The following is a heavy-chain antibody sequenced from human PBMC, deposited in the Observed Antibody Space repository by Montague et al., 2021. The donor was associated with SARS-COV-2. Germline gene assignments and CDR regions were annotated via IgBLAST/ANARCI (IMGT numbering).Heavy chain of an antibody. CDR3: ARGRKSRVSVVRGVLTSSYFEF. CDR2: INQSGTT. D-gene: IGHD3-10*01. J-gene: IGHJ4*02. V-gene: IGHV4-34*01. CDR1: DGSLINYY. Sequence: SETLSLTCGVYDGSLINYYWSWIRQTPERGLEWIGEINQSGTTNYNPSLESRVTISVDASKNQFSLRVTSVTGADRAVYYCARGRKSRVSVVRGVLTSSYFEFWGQGTPVVVSS.